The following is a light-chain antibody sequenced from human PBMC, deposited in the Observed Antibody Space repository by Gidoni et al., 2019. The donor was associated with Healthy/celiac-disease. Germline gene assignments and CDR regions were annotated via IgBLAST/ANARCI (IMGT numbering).Light chain of an antibody. CDR2: GAS. Sequence: EIVLSQSPGTLSLSPGERATLSCRASQSVSSSYLAWYQQKPGRAPRLLVNGASSRATGIPDRFSGSGSGTDFTLTISRLEPEDFAVYYCQQYGSSPPLTFGGGTKVEIK. V-gene: IGKV3-20*01. CDR1: QSVSSSY. CDR3: QQYGSSPPLT. J-gene: IGKJ4*01.